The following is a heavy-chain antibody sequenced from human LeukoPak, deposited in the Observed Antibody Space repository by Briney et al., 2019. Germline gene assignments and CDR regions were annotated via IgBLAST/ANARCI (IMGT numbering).Heavy chain of an antibody. V-gene: IGHV1-18*01. J-gene: IGHJ6*02. CDR2: ISAYNGNT. CDR3: ARGIYCSSTSCYTHSYYYYGMDV. Sequence: GASVKLSCKASGYTFTSYGISWVRQAPGQGLEWMGWISAYNGNTNYAQKLQGRVTMTTDTSTSTAYMELRSLRSDDTAVYYCARGIYCSSTSCYTHSYYYYGMDVWGQGTTVTVSS. CDR1: GYTFTSYG. D-gene: IGHD2-2*02.